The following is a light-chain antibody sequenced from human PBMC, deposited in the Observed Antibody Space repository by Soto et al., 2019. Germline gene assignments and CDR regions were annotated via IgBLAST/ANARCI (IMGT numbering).Light chain of an antibody. CDR2: DAS. CDR3: QQSYGTPPT. V-gene: IGKV1-39*01. CDR1: QSISNY. Sequence: DIQMTQSPSSLSASVGDRVTITCRASQSISNYLSWYQQIPGKAPKLLIYDASSLQSGVPSRFCGSGSGSDFTLTISNLQPEDFASYYCQQSYGTPPTFGGGTKVQIK. J-gene: IGKJ4*01.